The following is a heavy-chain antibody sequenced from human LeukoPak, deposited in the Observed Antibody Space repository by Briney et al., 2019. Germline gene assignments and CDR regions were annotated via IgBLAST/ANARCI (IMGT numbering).Heavy chain of an antibody. Sequence: SVKVSCKASGGTFSSYAISWVRQAPGQGLEWMGGIIPIFGTANYAQKFQGRVTITTDESTSTAYMELSSLRSEDTAVYYCARVRRDSLDYYYYYMDVWGKGTTVTVSS. CDR2: IIPIFGTA. D-gene: IGHD1-1*01. V-gene: IGHV1-69*05. J-gene: IGHJ6*03. CDR3: ARVRRDSLDYYYYYMDV. CDR1: GGTFSSYA.